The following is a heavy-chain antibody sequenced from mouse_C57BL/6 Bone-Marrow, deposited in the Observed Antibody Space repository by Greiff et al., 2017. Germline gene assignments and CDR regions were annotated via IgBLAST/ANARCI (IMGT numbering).Heavy chain of an antibody. D-gene: IGHD1-1*01. CDR1: GYSFTGYF. Sequence: EVKLMESGPELVKPGDSVKISCKASGYSFTGYFMNWVMQSHGKSLEWIGRINPYNGDTFYNQKFKGKATLTVDKSSSTAHMELRSLTSEDSAVYYCARDPVVATFHYFDYWGQGTTLTVSS. CDR3: ARDPVVATFHYFDY. CDR2: INPYNGDT. J-gene: IGHJ2*01. V-gene: IGHV1-20*01.